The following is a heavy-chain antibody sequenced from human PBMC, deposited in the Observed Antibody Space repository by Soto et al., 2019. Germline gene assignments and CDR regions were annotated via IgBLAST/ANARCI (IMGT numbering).Heavy chain of an antibody. CDR2: TCYRSKWYN. CDR3: AREGGGIAAPRDYYYYYMDV. CDR1: VGSVCSSSAA. Sequence: QAHPLSGDLCVGSVCSSSAAWNWIRQSPSRGLEWLGRTCYRSKWYNDYAVSVKSRITINPDTSKNQFSLQLNSVTPEDTAVNYCAREGGGIAAPRDYYYYYMDVWGKGTTVTVTS. J-gene: IGHJ6*03. D-gene: IGHD6-13*01. V-gene: IGHV6-1*01.